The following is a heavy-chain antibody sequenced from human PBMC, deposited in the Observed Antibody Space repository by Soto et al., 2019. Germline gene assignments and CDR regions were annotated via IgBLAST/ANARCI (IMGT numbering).Heavy chain of an antibody. CDR3: ARGASGSYGNWFDP. Sequence: QVQLVQSGAEVKNPGSSVKVFCKASGGTFSSYTISWVRQAPGQGLEWMGRIIPILGIANYAQKFQGRVTITADKSTSTAYMELSSLRSEDTAVYYCARGASGSYGNWFDPWGQGTLVTVSS. CDR1: GGTFSSYT. D-gene: IGHD1-26*01. J-gene: IGHJ5*02. V-gene: IGHV1-69*02. CDR2: IIPILGIA.